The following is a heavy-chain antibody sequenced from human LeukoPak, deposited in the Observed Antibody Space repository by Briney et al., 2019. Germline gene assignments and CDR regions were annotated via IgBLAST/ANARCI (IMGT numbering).Heavy chain of an antibody. CDR3: ARVPVGAGDGGY. V-gene: IGHV3-48*01. CDR1: GFTFSNHD. J-gene: IGHJ4*02. Sequence: GGSLRLSCAASGFTFSNHDMNWVRQAPGKGLEWISYISSGRSTIYYTDSVKGRFTISRDNAKNSLYLQMNNLKAEDTAVYYCARVPVGAGDGGYWGQGTLVTVSS. D-gene: IGHD1-26*01. CDR2: ISSGRSTI.